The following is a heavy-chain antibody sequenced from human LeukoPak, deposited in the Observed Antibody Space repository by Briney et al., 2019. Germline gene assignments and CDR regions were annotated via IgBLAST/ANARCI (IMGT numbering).Heavy chain of an antibody. CDR1: GFTFSSYW. Sequence: GGSLRLSCAASGFTFSSYWMSWVRQAPGRGLEWVANIKQDGSEKYYVDSVKGRFTISRDNAKNSLYLQMNSLRAEDTAVYYCARVRYNWNDGYYYYYMDVWGKGTTVTVSS. V-gene: IGHV3-7*01. J-gene: IGHJ6*03. D-gene: IGHD1-20*01. CDR2: IKQDGSEK. CDR3: ARVRYNWNDGYYYYYMDV.